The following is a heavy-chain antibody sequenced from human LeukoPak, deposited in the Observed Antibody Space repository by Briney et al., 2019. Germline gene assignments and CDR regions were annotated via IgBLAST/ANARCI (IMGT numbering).Heavy chain of an antibody. J-gene: IGHJ4*02. CDR1: GLSFSSYA. CDR3: VKHSGGVYGNSDS. Sequence: GGSLRLSCAAPGLSFSSYAMSWFRRAPGKGLEWVSTIGSSGADTYYVDSVKGRFTISKDTSKSTLQMNSLSAEDTAVYYCVKHSGGVYGNSDSWGQGTLVTVSS. V-gene: IGHV3-23*01. CDR2: IGSSGADT. D-gene: IGHD1-1*01.